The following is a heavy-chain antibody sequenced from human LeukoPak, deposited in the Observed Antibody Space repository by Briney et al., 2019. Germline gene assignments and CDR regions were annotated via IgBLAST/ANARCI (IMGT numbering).Heavy chain of an antibody. Sequence: ASVKVSCKASGYTFTSYGISWVRQAPGQGLEWMGWIIAYNGNTNYAQKLQGRVTMTTDTSTSTAYMELRSLRSDDTAVYYCARDYDILTGYYTNWFDPWGQGTLVTVSS. D-gene: IGHD3-9*01. CDR2: IIAYNGNT. CDR3: ARDYDILTGYYTNWFDP. CDR1: GYTFTSYG. V-gene: IGHV1-18*01. J-gene: IGHJ5*02.